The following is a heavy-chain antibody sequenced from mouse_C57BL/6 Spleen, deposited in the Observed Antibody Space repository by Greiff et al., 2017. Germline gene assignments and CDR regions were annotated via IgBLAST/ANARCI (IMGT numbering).Heavy chain of an antibody. Sequence: VQLKESGGGLVKPGGSLKLSCAASGFTFSSYAMSWVRQTPEKRLEWVATISDGGSYTYYPDNVKGRFTISRDNAKNNLYLQMSHLKSEDTAMYYCARGSSSWYFDVWGTGTTVTVSS. J-gene: IGHJ1*03. D-gene: IGHD1-1*01. CDR3: ARGSSSWYFDV. V-gene: IGHV5-4*01. CDR2: ISDGGSYT. CDR1: GFTFSSYA.